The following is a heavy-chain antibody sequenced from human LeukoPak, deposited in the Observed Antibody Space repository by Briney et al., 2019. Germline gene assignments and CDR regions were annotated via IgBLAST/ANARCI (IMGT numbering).Heavy chain of an antibody. CDR3: ARLRYSSSSGCANNWFDP. V-gene: IGHV4-30-2*01. D-gene: IGHD2-2*01. CDR2: IYHSGST. CDR1: GGSISSGGYS. J-gene: IGHJ5*02. Sequence: SETLSLTCAVSGGSISSGGYSWSWIRQPPGKGLEWIAYIYHSGSTYYNPSLKSRFTIPVDRSKNQFSLKLSSVTAADTAVYYCARLRYSSSSGCANNWFDPWGQGTLVTVSS.